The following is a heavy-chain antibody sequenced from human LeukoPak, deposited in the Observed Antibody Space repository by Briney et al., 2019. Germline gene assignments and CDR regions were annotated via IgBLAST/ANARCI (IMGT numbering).Heavy chain of an antibody. Sequence: GGSLRLSCAASGFTLSSYGMSWVRQAPGKGLEWVSVISGSGASTYYADSVKGRFTISRDNSKNTLYLQMNSLRAEDTAVYYCAKDPYSYDSSGYYYHYFDYWGQGTLVTVSS. V-gene: IGHV3-23*01. CDR3: AKDPYSYDSSGYYYHYFDY. D-gene: IGHD3-22*01. CDR2: ISGSGAST. J-gene: IGHJ4*02. CDR1: GFTLSSYG.